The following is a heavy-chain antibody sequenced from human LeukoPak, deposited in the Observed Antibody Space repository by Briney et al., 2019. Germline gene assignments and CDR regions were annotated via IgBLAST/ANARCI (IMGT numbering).Heavy chain of an antibody. CDR3: ARFARLLDP. CDR1: GFTFSDSY. CDR2: IRGSGSDI. J-gene: IGHJ5*02. Sequence: PGGSLRLSCAASGFTFSDSYMSWLRQVPGKGLEYVAYIRGSGSDISYADSVKGRFTISRDNAKNSLYLQTNSLRAEDTAVYNCARFARLLDPWGQGTLVTVSS. V-gene: IGHV3-11*01.